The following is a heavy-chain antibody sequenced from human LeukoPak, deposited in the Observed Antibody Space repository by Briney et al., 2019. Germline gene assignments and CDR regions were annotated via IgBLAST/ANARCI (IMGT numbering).Heavy chain of an antibody. D-gene: IGHD2-15*01. CDR3: AKVVVVGASTYYGMDV. Sequence: PGRSLRLSCAASRFTFSSYAMHWVRQAPGKGLEWVAVISYDGSNKYYADSVKGRFTISRDNSKNTLYLQMNSLRAEDTAVYYCAKVVVVGASTYYGMDVWGQGTTVTVSS. CDR2: ISYDGSNK. J-gene: IGHJ6*02. V-gene: IGHV3-30-3*01. CDR1: RFTFSSYA.